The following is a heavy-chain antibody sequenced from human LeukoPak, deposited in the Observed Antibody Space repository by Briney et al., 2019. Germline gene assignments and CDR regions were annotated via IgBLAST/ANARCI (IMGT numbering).Heavy chain of an antibody. Sequence: SETLPLTCTVSGGSISSGDYYWSWIRQPPGKGLEWIGYIYYSGSTYYNPSLKSRVTISVDTSKSQFSLKLTSLTAADTAVYYCAREDCSGGSCSHFDYWGQGTLVTVSS. D-gene: IGHD2-15*01. CDR3: AREDCSGGSCSHFDY. V-gene: IGHV4-30-4*01. CDR2: IYYSGST. CDR1: GGSISSGDYY. J-gene: IGHJ4*02.